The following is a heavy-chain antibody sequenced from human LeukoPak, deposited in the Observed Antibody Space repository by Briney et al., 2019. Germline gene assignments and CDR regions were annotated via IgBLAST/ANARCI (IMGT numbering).Heavy chain of an antibody. CDR3: ARTPGRYCSGGSCMYYGMDV. V-gene: IGHV5-51*01. CDR1: GYSFTSYW. J-gene: IGHJ6*02. Sequence: GESLKISCKGSGYSFTSYWIGWVRQMPGKGLEWMGIIYPGDSDTRYSPSFQGQVTISADKSISTAYLQWSSLKASDTAMYYCARTPGRYCSGGSCMYYGMDVWGRGTTVTVSS. CDR2: IYPGDSDT. D-gene: IGHD2-15*01.